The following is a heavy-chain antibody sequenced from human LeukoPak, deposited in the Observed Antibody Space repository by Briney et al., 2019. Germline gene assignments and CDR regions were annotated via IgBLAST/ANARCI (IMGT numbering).Heavy chain of an antibody. D-gene: IGHD2-2*02. CDR2: ISAYNGNT. Sequence: ASVKVSCKASGYTFTSYAMNWVRQAPGQGLEWMGWISAYNGNTNYAQKLQGRVTMTTDTSTSTAYMELRSLRSDDTAVYYCARDTGIVVVPAAIAAAGTCNFDYWGQGTLVTVSS. V-gene: IGHV1-18*01. CDR3: ARDTGIVVVPAAIAAAGTCNFDY. J-gene: IGHJ4*02. CDR1: GYTFTSYA.